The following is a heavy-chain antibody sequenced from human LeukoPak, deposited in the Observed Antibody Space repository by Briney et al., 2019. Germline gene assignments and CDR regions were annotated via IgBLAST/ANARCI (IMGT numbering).Heavy chain of an antibody. D-gene: IGHD6-13*01. CDR3: ARVDSSSVGPLGY. V-gene: IGHV3-33*01. CDR1: RFTFSSYG. J-gene: IGHJ4*02. Sequence: PGGSLRLSCAASRFTFSSYGMHWVRQAPGKGLEWVAAIWYDGSEKYYADSVKGRFTISRDNSKNTLYLQMNSLRVEDTAVYYCARVDSSSVGPLGYWGQGTLVTVSS. CDR2: IWYDGSEK.